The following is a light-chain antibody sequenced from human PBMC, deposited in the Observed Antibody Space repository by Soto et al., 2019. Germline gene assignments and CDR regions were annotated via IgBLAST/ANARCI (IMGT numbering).Light chain of an antibody. V-gene: IGKV3-11*01. J-gene: IGKJ2*01. CDR1: QSVSSY. CDR2: DAS. Sequence: EIVLTQSPATLSLSPGESATISCRASQSVSSYLAWYQQKPGQAPRLLIYDASNRATGIPAMFSGSGSGTDFPLTISSLAPKDFAVYYCQQRRNWPPYTFGQGTKLELK. CDR3: QQRRNWPPYT.